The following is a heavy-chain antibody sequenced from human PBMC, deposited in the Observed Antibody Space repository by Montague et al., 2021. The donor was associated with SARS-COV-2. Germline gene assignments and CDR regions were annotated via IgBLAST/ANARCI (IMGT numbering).Heavy chain of an antibody. CDR3: ASARPRSYYYDSGSYTWWGYSMDV. D-gene: IGHD3-10*01. CDR1: GGSISNNN. Sequence: SETLSLTCTVSGGSISNNNWRWIWQRAGPGLERIGSIYASGNTNTNSYLNRRIPMSVDTYTNQFCLSLSSVTAADTAVSYCASARPRSYYYDSGSYTWWGYSMDVWGQGTTVTVSS. V-gene: IGHV4-4*07. J-gene: IGHJ6*02. CDR2: IYASGNT.